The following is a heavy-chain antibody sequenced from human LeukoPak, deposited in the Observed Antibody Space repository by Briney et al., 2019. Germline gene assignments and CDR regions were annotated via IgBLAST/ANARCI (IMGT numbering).Heavy chain of an antibody. J-gene: IGHJ4*02. D-gene: IGHD3-16*01. CDR1: GFSFSSYA. Sequence: PGGSLRLSCAASGFSFSSYAMTWARQAPVKGLEWVSAISGDGTRTYYADSVKGRFTISRDNSKNTLYLEMSSLRVEDTAIYYCAKWPEGAMDYFDYWGQGTLFTVSS. CDR3: AKWPEGAMDYFDY. CDR2: ISGDGTRT. V-gene: IGHV3-23*01.